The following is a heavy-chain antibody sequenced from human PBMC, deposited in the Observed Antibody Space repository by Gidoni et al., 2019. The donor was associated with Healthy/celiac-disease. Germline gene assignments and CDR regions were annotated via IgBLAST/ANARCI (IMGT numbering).Heavy chain of an antibody. D-gene: IGHD6-13*01. CDR3: ARSPDTSVSGSKTGYSSSWYFGGEGSNWFDP. CDR2: IYFSGST. Sequence: QLQLQESGPGLVKPSETLSLTCTVSGGSISSSSYYWGWIRQPPGKGLGWIGSIYFSGSTSYNPSLKSRVTISVDTSKNQFSLKLSSVTAADTAVYYCARSPDTSVSGSKTGYSSSWYFGGEGSNWFDPWGQGTLVTVSS. J-gene: IGHJ5*02. V-gene: IGHV4-39*01. CDR1: GGSISSSSYY.